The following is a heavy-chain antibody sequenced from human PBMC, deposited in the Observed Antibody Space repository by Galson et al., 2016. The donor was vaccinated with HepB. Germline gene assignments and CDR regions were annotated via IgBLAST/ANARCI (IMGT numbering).Heavy chain of an antibody. Sequence: SVKVSCKASGATFSRYAISWIRQAPGQGLEWMGGIIPVIGTPDYAPQFEGRVTITADESTNTAYMDLGSLRFEDTAVYYCARDRYSSGRYFAFEIWGQGTMVTVST. CDR3: ARDRYSSGRYFAFEI. CDR1: GATFSRYA. D-gene: IGHD6-19*01. CDR2: IIPVIGTP. V-gene: IGHV1-69*13. J-gene: IGHJ3*02.